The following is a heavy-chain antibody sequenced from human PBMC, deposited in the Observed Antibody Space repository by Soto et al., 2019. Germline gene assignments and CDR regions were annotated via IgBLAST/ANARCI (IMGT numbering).Heavy chain of an antibody. CDR1: GGSINSDGYY. D-gene: IGHD1-7*01. CDR2: IHHNGNT. CDR3: ARRNYNYFDS. J-gene: IGHJ5*01. Sequence: QVQLQESGPGLVKPSQTLSLTCTVSGGSINSDGYYWTWIRQLPGKGLQWIGYIHHNGNTYYNPSLKNRLTISVDTSMKHFALRLSSVSAADSAIYYCARRNYNYFDSWGLGTLVTVSS. V-gene: IGHV4-31*03.